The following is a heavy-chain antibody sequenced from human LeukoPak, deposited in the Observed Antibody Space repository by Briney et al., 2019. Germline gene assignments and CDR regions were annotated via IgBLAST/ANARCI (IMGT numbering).Heavy chain of an antibody. J-gene: IGHJ6*03. Sequence: PGGSLRLSCAASGFTFSDSYMSWVRQAPGKGLEWLSSISSSGNTIYYADSVKGRFTVSRGNAKNSLSLQMNSLRVEDTAMYFCARADLGVLIIGYYYFYMDDWGKGTTVTVSS. V-gene: IGHV3-11*01. CDR1: GFTFSDSY. D-gene: IGHD3-3*01. CDR2: ISSSGNTI. CDR3: ARADLGVLIIGYYYFYMDD.